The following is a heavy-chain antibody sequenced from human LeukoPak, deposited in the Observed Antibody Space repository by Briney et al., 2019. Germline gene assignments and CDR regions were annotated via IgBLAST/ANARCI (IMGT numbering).Heavy chain of an antibody. CDR1: GYTFTGYY. J-gene: IGHJ4*02. D-gene: IGHD2-15*01. CDR2: LNTNSGGT. V-gene: IGHV1-2*02. CDR3: ARPVPGGCSGGGCYSGNFDY. Sequence: ASVKVSCKASGYTFTGYYVHWVRQAPGQGLEWMGWLNTNSGGTHYAQRFQGRVTMTRDTSISTAYMELSRLISDDTAVYYCARPVPGGCSGGGCYSGNFDYWGQGTLVIVSS.